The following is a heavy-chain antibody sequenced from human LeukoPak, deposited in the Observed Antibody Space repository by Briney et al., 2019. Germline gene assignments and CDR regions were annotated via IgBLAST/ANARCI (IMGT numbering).Heavy chain of an antibody. D-gene: IGHD1-26*01. CDR2: INAGNGNT. CDR1: GYTFTNYA. CDR3: GRGGSGSYYIFDC. V-gene: IGHV1-3*01. Sequence: ASVKVSCKTSGYTFTNYAMHWVRQAPGQRLEWMGWINAGNGNTKYSQKLQGRVTITRDTSASSAYMELSSLRSEDTAVYFCGRGGSGSYYIFDCWGQGTLVTVSS. J-gene: IGHJ4*02.